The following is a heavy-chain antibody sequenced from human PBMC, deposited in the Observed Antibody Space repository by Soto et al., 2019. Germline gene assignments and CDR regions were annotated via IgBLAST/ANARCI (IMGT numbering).Heavy chain of an antibody. CDR3: ARGELGELSSVLNFDY. J-gene: IGHJ4*02. CDR1: GGAISSYY. V-gene: IGHV4-4*07. Sequence: SETLSLACTVSGGAISSYYWSWIRQPAGKGLEWLGRIYTSGSTNSSPSLKRRVTMSVDTSKNQFSLKLSSVTAADTAVYYCARGELGELSSVLNFDYWGKGTMVTVSS. D-gene: IGHD3-16*02. CDR2: IYTSGST.